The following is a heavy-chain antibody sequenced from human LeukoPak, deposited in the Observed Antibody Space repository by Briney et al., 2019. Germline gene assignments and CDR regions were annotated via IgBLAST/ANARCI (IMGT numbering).Heavy chain of an antibody. CDR1: GFTFDDYA. CDR3: AKGISRGDFWFYFDN. D-gene: IGHD2-21*02. J-gene: IGHJ4*02. Sequence: GGSLRLSCAASGFTFDDYAMHWVRQAPGKGLEWVSGISWNSGSIGYADSVKGRFTVSRDNAKKSLYLQMNSLRADDTALYFCAKGISRGDFWFYFDNWGQGTPVTVSS. V-gene: IGHV3-9*01. CDR2: ISWNSGSI.